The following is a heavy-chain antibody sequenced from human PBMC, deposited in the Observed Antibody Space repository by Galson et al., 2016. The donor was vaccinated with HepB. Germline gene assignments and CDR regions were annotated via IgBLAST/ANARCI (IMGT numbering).Heavy chain of an antibody. CDR1: GFNFSTYS. CDR2: ISSTTTYI. D-gene: IGHD4-17*01. V-gene: IGHV3-21*01. Sequence: SLRLSCAASGFNFSTYSMNWVRQAPGKGLEWVSSISSTTTYIYYADSVKGRFTIPRDNAKHSLFLQMNSLRAEDTAVYYCARAHTADYGDDLWFYKAMDVWGKGTTVTVSS. CDR3: ARAHTADYGDDLWFYKAMDV. J-gene: IGHJ6*04.